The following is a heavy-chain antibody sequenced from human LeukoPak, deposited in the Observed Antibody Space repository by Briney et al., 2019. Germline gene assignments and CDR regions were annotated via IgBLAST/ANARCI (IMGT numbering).Heavy chain of an antibody. CDR2: IYRVGST. J-gene: IGHJ4*02. D-gene: IGHD5-24*01. CDR3: ARGDGYNFFDC. CDR1: GFNVSNNY. V-gene: IGHV3-66*01. Sequence: PGGSLRLSCVASGFNVSNNYMSWVRQAPGKGLEWVSVIYRVGSTYYADSVKGRFTISRDNSKNTLYLQMNSLRAEDTAMYYCARGDGYNFFDCWGQGVLVTVSS.